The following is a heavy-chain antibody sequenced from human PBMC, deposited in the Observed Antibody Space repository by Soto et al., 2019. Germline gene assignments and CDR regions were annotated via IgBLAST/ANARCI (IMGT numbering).Heavy chain of an antibody. CDR2: IWHDGSKK. V-gene: IGHV3-33*01. J-gene: IGHJ4*02. Sequence: PGGSLRLSCAASGFTFSAYGLQWVRQAPGKGLEWLAFIWHDGSKKYYADSVGGRFTISRDNSKNTLYLQMTSLRAEDTAVYYCASQAFDYWGQGTLVTVSS. CDR1: GFTFSAYG. CDR3: ASQAFDY.